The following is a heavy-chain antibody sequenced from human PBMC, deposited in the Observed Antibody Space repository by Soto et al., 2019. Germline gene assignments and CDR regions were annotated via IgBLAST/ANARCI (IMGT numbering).Heavy chain of an antibody. V-gene: IGHV5-51*01. J-gene: IGHJ5*02. CDR3: ARFVFGVKRLNWFDP. CDR1: GFTSNNNW. Sequence: GESLKISCKGSGFTSNNNWIAWVRQMPGKGLEWMGIIYPSDSDTRYSPSFQGQVTISADKSISTAYLQWTSLKASDTATYYCARFVFGVKRLNWFDPWGQGTLVTVSS. D-gene: IGHD3-16*01. CDR2: IYPSDSDT.